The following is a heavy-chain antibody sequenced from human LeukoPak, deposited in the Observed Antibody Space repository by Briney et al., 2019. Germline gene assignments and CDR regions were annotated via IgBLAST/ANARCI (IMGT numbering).Heavy chain of an antibody. CDR1: GYTITSYY. Sequence: ASVKVSCKASGYTITSYYMHWVRQAPGQGLEWMGWMNPNSGNTGYAQKFQGRVTMTRNTSISTAYMELSSLGSEDTAVYYCARPHVDSSGYSLDYWGQGTLVTVSS. D-gene: IGHD3-22*01. CDR3: ARPHVDSSGYSLDY. CDR2: MNPNSGNT. V-gene: IGHV1-8*02. J-gene: IGHJ4*02.